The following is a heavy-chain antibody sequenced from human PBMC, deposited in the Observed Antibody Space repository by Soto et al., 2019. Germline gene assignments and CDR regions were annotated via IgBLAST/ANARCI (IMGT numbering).Heavy chain of an antibody. CDR2: INPVDSDI. D-gene: IGHD3-22*01. CDR3: ARPDSSGFYVN. J-gene: IGHJ4*02. CDR1: GYSFSSYW. V-gene: IGHV5-51*01. Sequence: GESLKISCKGSGYSFSSYWIAWVRQMPGKGLEWMGIINPVDSDIRYSPSFQSQVTISADKSISTAYLQWSSLKASDTAIYYCARPDSSGFYVNWGQGTLVTVSS.